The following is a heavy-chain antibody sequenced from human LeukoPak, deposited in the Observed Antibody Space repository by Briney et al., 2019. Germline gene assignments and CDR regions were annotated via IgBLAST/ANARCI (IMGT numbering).Heavy chain of an antibody. V-gene: IGHV3-21*01. J-gene: IGHJ4*02. D-gene: IGHD6-13*01. CDR1: GFTFSSYS. Sequence: PGGSLRLSCAASGFTFSSYSMTWVRQAPGKGLEWVSSISSSSYIYYADSVKGRFTISRDNAKNSLYLQMNSLRAEDTAVYYCARDTGSSWDYWGQGTLVTVSS. CDR3: ARDTGSSWDY. CDR2: ISSSSYI.